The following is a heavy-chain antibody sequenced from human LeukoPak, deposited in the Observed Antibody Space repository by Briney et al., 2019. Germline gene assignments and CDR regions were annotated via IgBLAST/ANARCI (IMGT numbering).Heavy chain of an antibody. V-gene: IGHV4-34*01. J-gene: IGHJ4*02. CDR3: ARAWYSGSYYGLDY. CDR1: GGSFSGYY. Sequence: SETLSLTCAVYGGSFSGYYWSWIRQPPGKGLEWIGEINHSGSTNYNPSLKSRVTISVDTSKNQFSLKLSSVTAADTAVYYCARAWYSGSYYGLDYWGQGTLVTVSS. CDR2: INHSGST. D-gene: IGHD1-26*01.